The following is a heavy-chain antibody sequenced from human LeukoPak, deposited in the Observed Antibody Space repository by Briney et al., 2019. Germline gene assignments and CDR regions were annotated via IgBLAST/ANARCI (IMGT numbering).Heavy chain of an antibody. V-gene: IGHV4-59*08. Sequence: SETLSLTCTVSGGSISSYCWSWIRQPPGKGLEWIGYIHYSGSTNYNPSLKSRVTISVDTSKNQFSLKLSSVTAADTAVYYCARLVGATTPLDIWGLGTMVTVSS. CDR1: GGSISSYC. CDR2: IHYSGST. CDR3: ARLVGATTPLDI. J-gene: IGHJ3*02. D-gene: IGHD1-26*01.